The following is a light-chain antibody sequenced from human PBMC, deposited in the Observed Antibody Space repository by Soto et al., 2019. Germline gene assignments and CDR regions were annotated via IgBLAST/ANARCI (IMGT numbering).Light chain of an antibody. CDR2: KAS. CDR1: QAIRSA. J-gene: IGKJ1*01. CDR3: QHYNSSSEA. Sequence: IQLTQSPSSLSASVGDRVTITCRASQAIRSALGWYQQKPGKAPKILIYKASTLKSGVPSRFSGSGSGTEFTLTISSLQPDDFATYYCQHYNSSSEAFGQGTKVDIK. V-gene: IGKV1-5*03.